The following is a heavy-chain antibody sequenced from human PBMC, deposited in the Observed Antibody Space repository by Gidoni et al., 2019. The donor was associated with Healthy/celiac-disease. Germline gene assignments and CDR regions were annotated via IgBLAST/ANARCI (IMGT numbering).Heavy chain of an antibody. Sequence: EVQLLESGGDLVQPGGARRRACAASGFTCSSYAMSWVRQAPGKGLEWVSSLSGSGGSTFYADPVKGRFTISRDNSKNTLFLQMNSLRDEDTAVYYCAKGPRVPIGSYYRAVWGKGTTVTVSS. CDR1: GFTCSSYA. D-gene: IGHD2-2*01. J-gene: IGHJ6*03. V-gene: IGHV3-23*01. CDR3: AKGPRVPIGSYYRAV. CDR2: LSGSGGST.